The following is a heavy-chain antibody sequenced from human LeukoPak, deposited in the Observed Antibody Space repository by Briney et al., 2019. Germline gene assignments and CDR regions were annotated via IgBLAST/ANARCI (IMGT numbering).Heavy chain of an antibody. CDR3: AKAYASGTYYIDY. Sequence: GGSLRLSCAASGFTVSSNYMSWVRQAPGKGLEWVSVIYSGGSTYYADSVKGRFTISRDNSKNTLYPQMNSLRAEDTALYYCAKAYASGTYYIDYWGQGTLVTVSS. J-gene: IGHJ4*02. CDR1: GFTVSSNY. CDR2: IYSGGST. V-gene: IGHV3-53*01. D-gene: IGHD3-10*01.